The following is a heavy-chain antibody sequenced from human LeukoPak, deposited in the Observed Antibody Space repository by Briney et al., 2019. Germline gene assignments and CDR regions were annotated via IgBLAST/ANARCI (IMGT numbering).Heavy chain of an antibody. D-gene: IGHD2-21*02. CDR1: GGSFSGYY. CDR3: ARVAYCGGDCYSSSWDY. Sequence: SETLSLTCAVYGGSFSGYYWSWIRQPPGKGLEWIGEINHSGSTNYNPSLKSRVTISVDTSKNQFSLKLSSVTAADTAVYYCARVAYCGGDCYSSSWDYWGQGALVTVSS. CDR2: INHSGST. V-gene: IGHV4-34*01. J-gene: IGHJ4*02.